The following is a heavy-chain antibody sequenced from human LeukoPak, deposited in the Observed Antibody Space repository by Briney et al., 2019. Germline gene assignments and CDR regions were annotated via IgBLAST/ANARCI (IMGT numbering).Heavy chain of an antibody. CDR3: AKNRPPYSSGWYFDY. Sequence: GGSLRLSCAASGFTFSSYVMNWVRQAPGKGLEWVSSIVGSGSSTYHSDSVKGRFTISRDNSKNTLYLQMNSLRAEDTAVYYCAKNRPPYSSGWYFDYWGQGTLVTVSS. CDR1: GFTFSSYV. CDR2: IVGSGSST. J-gene: IGHJ4*02. D-gene: IGHD6-19*01. V-gene: IGHV3-23*01.